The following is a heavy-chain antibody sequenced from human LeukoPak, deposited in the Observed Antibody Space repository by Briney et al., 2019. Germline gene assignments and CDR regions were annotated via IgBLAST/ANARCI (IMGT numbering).Heavy chain of an antibody. CDR2: IKQDGSKK. CDR1: GFTFSSYR. J-gene: IGHJ6*03. Sequence: GGSLRLSCAASGFTFSSYRMSWVRKAPGKGLEWVVNIKQDGSKKYYVDSVKGRFTISRDNAKNSLYLQMNSLRAEDTAVYYCARDGSGVLSWPFYYYYYMDVWGKGTTVTVSS. D-gene: IGHD2/OR15-2a*01. V-gene: IGHV3-7*01. CDR3: ARDGSGVLSWPFYYYYYMDV.